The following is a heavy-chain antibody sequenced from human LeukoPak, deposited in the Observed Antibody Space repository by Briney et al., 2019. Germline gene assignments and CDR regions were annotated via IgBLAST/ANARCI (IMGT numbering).Heavy chain of an antibody. D-gene: IGHD3-22*01. CDR1: GYTFTNYG. CDR3: ARDNPYYYLY. J-gene: IGHJ4*02. Sequence: GASVKVSCKASGYTFTNYGISWVRQAPGQGLEWMGWISAYNGDTKYAQKFQGRVTMTTDTSTSTAYMELRSLRSDDTAVYYCARDNPYYYLYWGQGTLVPVSS. CDR2: ISAYNGDT. V-gene: IGHV1-18*01.